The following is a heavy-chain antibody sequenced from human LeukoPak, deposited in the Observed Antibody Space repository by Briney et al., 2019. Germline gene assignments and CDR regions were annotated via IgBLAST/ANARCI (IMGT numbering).Heavy chain of an antibody. Sequence: TGGSLRLSCAASGFTFSSYSMNWVRQAPGKGLEWVSAIKGRFTISRDNAENSLYLQMNSLRVEDTAVYYCARDTIVEGIFDYWGQGTLVTVSS. J-gene: IGHJ4*02. CDR3: ARDTIVEGIFDY. CDR2: I. D-gene: IGHD3-22*01. V-gene: IGHV3-21*01. CDR1: GFTFSSYS.